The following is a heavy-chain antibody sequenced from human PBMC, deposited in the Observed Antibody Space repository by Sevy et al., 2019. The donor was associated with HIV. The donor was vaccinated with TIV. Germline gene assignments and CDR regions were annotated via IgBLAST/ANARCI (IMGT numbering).Heavy chain of an antibody. Sequence: GSLRLSCAASGFTFSNYAMSWVRQAPGKGLEWVSSIRISGGNTYYADSVKGRFTISRDNSKNTLYLQMNSLRAEDTAVYYCAKEWTQLSDWYGELDYWGQRSLVTVSS. CDR1: GFTFSNYA. CDR2: IRISGGNT. J-gene: IGHJ4*02. D-gene: IGHD6-19*01. CDR3: AKEWTQLSDWYGELDY. V-gene: IGHV3-23*01.